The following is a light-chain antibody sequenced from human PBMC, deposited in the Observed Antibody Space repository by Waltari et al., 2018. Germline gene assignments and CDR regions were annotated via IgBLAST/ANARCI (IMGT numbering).Light chain of an antibody. J-gene: IGKJ1*01. CDR3: QHYVRLPAT. Sequence: IVLTQSPGTLSLSPGERATLSCRASQTVSRSLAWYQQKPGQAPKLLIYGASTRATGSPDRFTGSGSGTAFSLTISSLEPEDFAIYFCQHYVRLPATFGQGTKVEIK. CDR2: GAS. CDR1: QTVSRS. V-gene: IGKV3-20*01.